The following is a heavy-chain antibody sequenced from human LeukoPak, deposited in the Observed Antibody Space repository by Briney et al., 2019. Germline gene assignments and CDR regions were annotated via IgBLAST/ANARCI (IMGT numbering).Heavy chain of an antibody. V-gene: IGHV3-30*18. J-gene: IGHJ4*02. Sequence: GRSLRLSCAASGFTFGDFAMHWVRQAPGKGLEWVALISFDGSNKYYADSVKGRFTISRDNSKNTLYLQMNSLRAEDTAVYYCAKGDDYLDYRGQGTLVTVSS. CDR2: ISFDGSNK. D-gene: IGHD4/OR15-4a*01. CDR3: AKGDDYLDY. CDR1: GFTFGDFA.